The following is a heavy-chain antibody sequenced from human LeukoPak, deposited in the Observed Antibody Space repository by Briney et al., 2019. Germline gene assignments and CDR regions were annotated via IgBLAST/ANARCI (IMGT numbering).Heavy chain of an antibody. D-gene: IGHD4-17*01. CDR1: GITFGSYW. J-gene: IGHJ3*02. CDR3: ARDPTVTNFHDAFDI. CDR2: IKQDGSQK. Sequence: GGSLRLSCAASGITFGSYWMSWVRQAPGKGLEWVATIKQDGSQKEYVDSVKGRFTISRDDAKNSLYLQMNSLRPEDTAVYYCARDPTVTNFHDAFDIWGQGTMVTVSS. V-gene: IGHV3-7*05.